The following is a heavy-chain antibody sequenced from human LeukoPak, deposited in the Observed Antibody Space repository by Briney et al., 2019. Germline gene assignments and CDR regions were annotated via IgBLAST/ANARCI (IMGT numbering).Heavy chain of an antibody. D-gene: IGHD3-22*01. Sequence: SEALSLTCTVSGDSISSNRYYWGWLRQPPGQGLEWIGSFSYRGSPYYNPSLKSRVTISVDTSKNQFSLKLSSVTAADTAVYYCAGTSLSYYYDGSGPYFQHWGQGTLVTVSS. CDR1: GDSISSNRYY. J-gene: IGHJ1*01. CDR3: AGTSLSYYYDGSGPYFQH. V-gene: IGHV4-39*01. CDR2: FSYRGSP.